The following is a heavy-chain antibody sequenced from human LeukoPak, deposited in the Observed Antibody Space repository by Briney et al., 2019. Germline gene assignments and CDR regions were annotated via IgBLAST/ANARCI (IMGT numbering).Heavy chain of an antibody. Sequence: GGSLRLSCAASGFTVSDNYMNWVRQAPGKGLEWVSVIYSGGSTYYADSVKGRFTISRHNSKNTLYLQMNSLRAEDTAVYYCATQVEYCSSTSCYNYYYGMDVWGQGTTVTVSS. J-gene: IGHJ6*02. CDR1: GFTVSDNY. CDR3: ATQVEYCSSTSCYNYYYGMDV. CDR2: IYSGGST. V-gene: IGHV3-53*04. D-gene: IGHD2-2*02.